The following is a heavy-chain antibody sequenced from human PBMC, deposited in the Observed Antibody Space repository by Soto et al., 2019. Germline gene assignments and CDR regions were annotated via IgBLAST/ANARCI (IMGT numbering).Heavy chain of an antibody. CDR3: ARNQDYDFWSGYKNWFDP. J-gene: IGHJ5*02. V-gene: IGHV1-18*01. Sequence: ASVKVSCKASGYTFTSYGISWVRQASGQGLEWMGWISAYNGNTNYAQKLQGRVTMTTDTSTSTACMELRSLRSDDTAVYYCARNQDYDFWSGYKNWFDPWGQGTLVTVSS. CDR1: GYTFTSYG. D-gene: IGHD3-3*01. CDR2: ISAYNGNT.